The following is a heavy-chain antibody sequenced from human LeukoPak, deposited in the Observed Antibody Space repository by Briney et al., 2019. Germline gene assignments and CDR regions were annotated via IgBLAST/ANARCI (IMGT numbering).Heavy chain of an antibody. CDR1: GYTFTSYG. CDR3: ARDLWPQLRGTTVTSNWFDP. Sequence: GASVKVSCKASGYTFTSYGISWVRQAPGQGLEWMGWISAYNGNTNYAQKLQGRVTMTTDTSTSTAYMELRSLRSDDTAVYYCARDLWPQLRGTTVTSNWFDPWGQGTLVTVSS. D-gene: IGHD4-17*01. V-gene: IGHV1-18*01. J-gene: IGHJ5*02. CDR2: ISAYNGNT.